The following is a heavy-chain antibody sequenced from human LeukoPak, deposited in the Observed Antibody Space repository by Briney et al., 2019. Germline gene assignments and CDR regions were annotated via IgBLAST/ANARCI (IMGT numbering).Heavy chain of an antibody. CDR3: VQTTGWPGFDY. D-gene: IGHD6-19*01. V-gene: IGHV4-4*09. CDR2: IYNGVPT. CDR1: GVSISRFY. J-gene: IGHJ4*02. Sequence: SETLSLTCTASGVSISRFYWSWVRQPPGKGLEWIANIYNGVPTNCNPSLRSRVTLSVDTSKNRFSLTLRSVTATDTALYYCVQTTGWPGFDYWGQGILVTVS.